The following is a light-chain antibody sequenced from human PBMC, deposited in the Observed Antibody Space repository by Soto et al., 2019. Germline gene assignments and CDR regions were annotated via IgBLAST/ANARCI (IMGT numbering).Light chain of an antibody. CDR2: DVS. Sequence: QSALTQPASVSGSPGQSITISCTGTSSDVGGYNYVSWYQQHPGKAPKLMIYDVSNRPSGVSNRFSGSKSGNTDSLTISGLQGDDEAEYHGSSYANICPRVFGGGTKLTVL. CDR1: SSDVGGYNY. CDR3: SSYANICPRV. V-gene: IGLV2-14*03. J-gene: IGLJ2*01.